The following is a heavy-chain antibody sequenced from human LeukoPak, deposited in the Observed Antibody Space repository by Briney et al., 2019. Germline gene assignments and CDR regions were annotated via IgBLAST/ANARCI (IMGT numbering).Heavy chain of an antibody. D-gene: IGHD1-20*01. J-gene: IGHJ4*02. CDR2: IYHSGST. Sequence: SETLSLTCAVSGYSISSGYYWGWSRPPPGKGLEWIGSIYHSGSTYYNPSLKSRVTISVDTSKNQFSLKLSSVTAADTAVYYCARVGGITGTTFFDYWGQGTLVTVSS. CDR3: ARVGGITGTTFFDY. CDR1: GYSISSGYY. V-gene: IGHV4-38-2*01.